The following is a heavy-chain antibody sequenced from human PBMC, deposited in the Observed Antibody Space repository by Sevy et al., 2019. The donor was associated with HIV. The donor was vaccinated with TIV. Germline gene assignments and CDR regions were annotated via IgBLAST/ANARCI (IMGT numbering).Heavy chain of an antibody. J-gene: IGHJ4*02. CDR1: GFTFSDHX. CDR2: ISSSGSFT. Sequence: GGSLRLSFAASGFTFSDHXXXXXXQXPGKGLEWVSYISSSGSFTNNADSVKGRFTISRDNAKNSLSLQMNSLRAEDTAVYYCARGDSSGCPDYWGQGTLVTVSS. CDR3: ARGDSSGCPDY. D-gene: IGHD3-22*01. V-gene: IGHV3-11*06.